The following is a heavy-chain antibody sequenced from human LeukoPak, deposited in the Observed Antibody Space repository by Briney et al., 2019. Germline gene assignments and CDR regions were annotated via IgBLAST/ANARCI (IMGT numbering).Heavy chain of an antibody. CDR2: ISSSSSYI. CDR3: ARDGRITIFGVVINDYYYYGMDV. Sequence: GGSLRLSCAASGFTFSSYSMNWVRQAPGKGLEWVSSISSSSSYIYYADSVKCRFTISRDNAKNSLYLQMNSLRAEDTAVYYCARDGRITIFGVVINDYYYYGMDVWGQGTTVTVSS. CDR1: GFTFSSYS. D-gene: IGHD3-3*01. J-gene: IGHJ6*02. V-gene: IGHV3-21*01.